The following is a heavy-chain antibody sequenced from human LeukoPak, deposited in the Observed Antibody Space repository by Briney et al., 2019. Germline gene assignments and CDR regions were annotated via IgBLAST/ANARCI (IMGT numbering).Heavy chain of an antibody. V-gene: IGHV4-39*07. Sequence: SETLSLTCTVSGGSISSSSYYWGWIRQPPGKGLEWIGSVYYTGASYYNPSLKSRVTISIDTSKKHFSLKLTSVTAADTAVYYCASRWVEDDRIDYWGQGTLVTVSS. CDR2: VYYTGAS. CDR3: ASRWVEDDRIDY. D-gene: IGHD5-24*01. CDR1: GGSISSSSYY. J-gene: IGHJ4*02.